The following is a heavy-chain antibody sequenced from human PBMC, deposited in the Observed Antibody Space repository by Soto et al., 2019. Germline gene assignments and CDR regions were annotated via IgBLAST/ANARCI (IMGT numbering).Heavy chain of an antibody. Sequence: PSETLSLTCAVYGGSFSGYYWSWIRQPPGKGLEWIGEINHSVSTNYNPSLKSRVTISVDTSKNQFSLKLSSVTAADTAVYYCASRTYCSSNSCYKDNWFDPWGQGTMVTVSS. CDR2: INHSVST. D-gene: IGHD2-2*02. CDR1: GGSFSGYY. J-gene: IGHJ5*02. CDR3: ASRTYCSSNSCYKDNWFDP. V-gene: IGHV4-34*01.